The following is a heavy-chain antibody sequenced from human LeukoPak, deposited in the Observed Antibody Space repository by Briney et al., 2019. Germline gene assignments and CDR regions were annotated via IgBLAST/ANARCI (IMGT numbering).Heavy chain of an antibody. Sequence: GGSLRLSCAASGFTFSDYYMSWIRQAPGKGLEWVSYISSGSTIYYADSVKGRFTISRDNAKNSLYLQMNSLRAEDTAVYYCAPQWGDWGQGTLVTVSS. V-gene: IGHV3-11*01. CDR3: APQWGD. CDR1: GFTFSDYY. CDR2: ISSGSTI. J-gene: IGHJ4*02. D-gene: IGHD1-26*01.